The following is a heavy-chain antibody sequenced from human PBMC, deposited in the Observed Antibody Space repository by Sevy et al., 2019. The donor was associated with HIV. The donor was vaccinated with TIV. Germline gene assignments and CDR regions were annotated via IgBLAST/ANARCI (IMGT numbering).Heavy chain of an antibody. J-gene: IGHJ4*02. D-gene: IGHD5-12*01. CDR1: GYTLSEFS. CDR2: FDPEDGDT. Sequence: ASVKVSCKVYGYTLSEFSIHWVRQAPGKGLEWMGGFDPEDGDTIYAQKFQGRLTMTEDTSTDTAYMELSSLRSEDTAVYYCATDPHRDAYYYDYWGQGTLVTVSS. CDR3: ATDPHRDAYYYDY. V-gene: IGHV1-24*01.